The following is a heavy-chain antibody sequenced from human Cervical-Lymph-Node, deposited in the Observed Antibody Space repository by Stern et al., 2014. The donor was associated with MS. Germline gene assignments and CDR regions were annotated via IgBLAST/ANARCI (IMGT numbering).Heavy chain of an antibody. CDR1: GFTFSNAW. V-gene: IGHV3-15*01. J-gene: IGHJ6*02. CDR3: TTPYYYYGMDV. Sequence: EVQLVASGGGLVKPGGSLRLSCAASGFTFSNAWMRWVRQAPGQGLEWVGRSKSKTDGGTTDYAAPVKGRFTISRDDSKNTLYLQMNSLKTEDTAVYYCTTPYYYYGMDVWGQGTTVTVSS. CDR2: SKSKTDGGTT.